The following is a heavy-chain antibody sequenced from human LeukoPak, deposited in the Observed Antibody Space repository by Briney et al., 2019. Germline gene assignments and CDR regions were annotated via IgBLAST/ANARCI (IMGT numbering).Heavy chain of an antibody. Sequence: VSVKVSCQASGYTFTGYYMHWVRPAAGQGLEWMGWINPNSGGTNYAQKFQGRVTMTRDTSISTAYMELSRLRSDDTAVYYCARDRIAAAGLWYWGQGTLVTVSS. CDR1: GYTFTGYY. V-gene: IGHV1-2*02. CDR2: INPNSGGT. J-gene: IGHJ4*02. CDR3: ARDRIAAAGLWY. D-gene: IGHD6-13*01.